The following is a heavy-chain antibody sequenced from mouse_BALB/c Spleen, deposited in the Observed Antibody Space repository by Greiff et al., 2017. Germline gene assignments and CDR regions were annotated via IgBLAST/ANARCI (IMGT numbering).Heavy chain of an antibody. D-gene: IGHD3-1*01. Sequence: EVKLVESGGGLVQPGGSLKLSCAASGFTFSSYGMSWVRQTPDKRLELVATINSNGGSTYYPDSVKGRFTISRDNAKNNLYLQMSCRMSEDTAMYYYARECSGRYCGMEYWGQGTPVTVSA. CDR3: ARECSGRYCGMEY. J-gene: IGHJ4*01. CDR2: INSNGGST. CDR1: GFTFSSYG. V-gene: IGHV5-6-3*01.